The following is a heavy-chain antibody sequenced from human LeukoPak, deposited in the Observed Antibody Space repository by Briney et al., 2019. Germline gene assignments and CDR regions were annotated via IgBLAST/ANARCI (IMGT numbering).Heavy chain of an antibody. J-gene: IGHJ5*02. V-gene: IGHV3-21*04. CDR1: EFTFTTYS. CDR3: ARPHGSGSYSWFDP. Sequence: PGGSLRLSCAASEFTFTTYSMAWVRQAPGKGLEWVSSISSSATYRYYADSVNGRFTISRDDPKNSLYLQMNSLRAEDTAVYYCARPHGSGSYSWFDPWGQGTLVTVSS. D-gene: IGHD3-10*01. CDR2: ISSSATYR.